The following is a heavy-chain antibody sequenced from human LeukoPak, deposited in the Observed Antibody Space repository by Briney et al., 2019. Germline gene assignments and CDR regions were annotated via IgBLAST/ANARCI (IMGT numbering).Heavy chain of an antibody. V-gene: IGHV3-74*01. CDR3: ATTQGYCSSTSCYNWYFDL. CDR1: GFTFSSYW. D-gene: IGHD2-2*02. J-gene: IGHJ2*01. CDR2: INSDGSST. Sequence: GGSLRLSCAASGFTFSSYWMHWVRQAPGKGLVWVSRINSDGSSTSYADSVKGRFTISRDNAKNTLYLQMNSLGAEDTAVYYCATTQGYCSSTSCYNWYFDLWGRGTLVTVSS.